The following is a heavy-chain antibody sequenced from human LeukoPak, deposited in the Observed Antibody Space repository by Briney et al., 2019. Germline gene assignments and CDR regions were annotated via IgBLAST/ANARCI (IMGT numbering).Heavy chain of an antibody. CDR1: GDSISSYY. CDR3: ARDSWSYTIDY. D-gene: IGHD1-26*01. Sequence: SETLSLTCTVSGDSISSYYWSWIRQPPRKRLEWIGYIYYSGSTNYNPSLKSRVTISVDTSKSQFFLKLSSVTAADTAVYYCARDSWSYTIDYWGQGTLVTASS. V-gene: IGHV4-59*01. CDR2: IYYSGST. J-gene: IGHJ4*02.